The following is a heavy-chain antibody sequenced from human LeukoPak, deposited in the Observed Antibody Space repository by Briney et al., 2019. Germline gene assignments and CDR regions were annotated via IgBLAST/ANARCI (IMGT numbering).Heavy chain of an antibody. CDR1: GFTFTSSA. D-gene: IGHD2-2*01. CDR2: IVVGSGNT. J-gene: IGHJ4*02. CDR3: ASLGEYCSITSCYDSYYFDY. Sequence: GTSVKVSCKASGFTFTSSAMQWVRQARGQRLEWIGWIVVGSGNTNYAQKFQERVTITRDMSTSTAYMELSRLRSDDTAVYYCASLGEYCSITSCYDSYYFDYWGQGTLVTVSS. V-gene: IGHV1-58*02.